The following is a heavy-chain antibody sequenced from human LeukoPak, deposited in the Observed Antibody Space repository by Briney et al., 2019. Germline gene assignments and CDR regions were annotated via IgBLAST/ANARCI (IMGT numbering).Heavy chain of an antibody. V-gene: IGHV4-39*01. D-gene: IGHD2-15*01. J-gene: IGHJ4*02. CDR1: GGSISSSSYY. CDR2: IYYSGST. CDR3: ATRPTRDVVAFDY. Sequence: SETLSLTCTVSGGSISSSSYYWGWIRQPPGKGLEWIGSIYYSGSTYYNPSLKSRVTISVDTSKNQFSLKLSSVTAADTTVYYCATRPTRDVVAFDYWGQGTLVTVSS.